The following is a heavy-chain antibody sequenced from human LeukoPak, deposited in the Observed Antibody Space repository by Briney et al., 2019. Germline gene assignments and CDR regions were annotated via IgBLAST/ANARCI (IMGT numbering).Heavy chain of an antibody. CDR2: IYYSGST. J-gene: IGHJ3*02. Sequence: SETLSLTCTVSGGSISSSSYYWSWIRQPPGKGLEWIGYIYYSGSTNYNPSLKSRVTISVDTSKNQFSLKLSSVTAADTAVYYCARVSRGYYDSSGYSPRAFDIWGQGTMVTVSS. V-gene: IGHV4-61*01. D-gene: IGHD3-22*01. CDR1: GGSISSSSYY. CDR3: ARVSRGYYDSSGYSPRAFDI.